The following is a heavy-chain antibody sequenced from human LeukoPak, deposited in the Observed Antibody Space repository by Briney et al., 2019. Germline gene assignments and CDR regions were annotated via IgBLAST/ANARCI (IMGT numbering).Heavy chain of an antibody. V-gene: IGHV3-21*01. CDR3: ARDLFSSGWYSSAFDI. CDR2: ISGSSSYI. D-gene: IGHD6-19*01. J-gene: IGHJ3*02. CDR1: GFTFSSYS. Sequence: GGSLRLSCAASGFTFSSYSMNWVRQAPGKGLEWVSSISGSSSYIYYADSVKGRFTISRDNAKNSLYLQMNSLRAEDTAVYYCARDLFSSGWYSSAFDIWGQGTMVTVSS.